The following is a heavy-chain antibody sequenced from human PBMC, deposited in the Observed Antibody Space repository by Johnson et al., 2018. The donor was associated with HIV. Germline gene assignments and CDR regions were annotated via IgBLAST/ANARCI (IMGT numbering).Heavy chain of an antibody. CDR1: GFTFSSNY. Sequence: QVQLVESGGGVVQPGRSLRLSCAASGFTFSSNYMSWVRQAPGRGLEWVSYISTSGDTTYYADSVKGRFTISRDTAENTLYLQMNSLRVEDTAVYYCARRCSSSSCSHGAFDIWGQGTVVTVSS. D-gene: IGHD2-2*01. CDR3: ARRCSSSSCSHGAFDI. J-gene: IGHJ3*02. CDR2: ISTSGDTT. V-gene: IGHV3-11*01.